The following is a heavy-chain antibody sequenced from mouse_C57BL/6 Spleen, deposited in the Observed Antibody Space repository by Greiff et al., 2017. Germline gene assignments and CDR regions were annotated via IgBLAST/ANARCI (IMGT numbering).Heavy chain of an antibody. D-gene: IGHD1-1*01. CDR2: IYPNYGTT. CDR3: ARETYYGSSYPPGFAY. J-gene: IGHJ3*01. V-gene: IGHV1-39*01. CDR1: GYSFTDYN. Sequence: EVQLQQSGPELVKPGASVKISCKASGYSFTDYNMNWVKQSNGKSLEWIGVIYPNYGTTSYNQKFKGKAILTVGQSSNTAYMQHNSLTSEDSAVYYCARETYYGSSYPPGFAYWGQGTLVTVSA.